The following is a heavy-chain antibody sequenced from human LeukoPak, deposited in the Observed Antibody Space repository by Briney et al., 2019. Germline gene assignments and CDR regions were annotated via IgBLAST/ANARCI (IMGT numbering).Heavy chain of an antibody. V-gene: IGHV3-33*01. D-gene: IGHD2-21*02. CDR3: ATAGGFCSSDCRYYFDS. CDR1: DFTFSSHA. CDR2: IWHDGSEK. J-gene: IGHJ4*02. Sequence: GGSLRLSCSTSDFTFSSHAMHWVRQVPGKGLEWVAVIWHDGSEKYYEDSVKGRFSISRDNSKNTLFLRMKSLRAEDTAVYYCATAGGFCSSDCRYYFDSWGQETLVTVSS.